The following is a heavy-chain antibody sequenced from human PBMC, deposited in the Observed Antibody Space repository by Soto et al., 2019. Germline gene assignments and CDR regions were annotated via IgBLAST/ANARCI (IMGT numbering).Heavy chain of an antibody. CDR1: GYSFTNFW. J-gene: IGHJ4*02. D-gene: IGHD4-17*01. V-gene: IGHV5-10-1*01. CDR3: TTHPHPDSPVMGVTTLGRDY. Sequence: PGESLKISCETSGYSFTNFWISWVRQMPGKGLEWMGRIDPSDSYTNYSPSFQGHVTFSAAESINTAYLQWSSLKASDTAMYYCTTHPHPDSPVMGVTTLGRDYCARGTLGTVSS. CDR2: IDPSDSYT.